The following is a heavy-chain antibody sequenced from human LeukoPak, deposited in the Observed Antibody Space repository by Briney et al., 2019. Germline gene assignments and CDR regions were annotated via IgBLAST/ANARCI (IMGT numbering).Heavy chain of an antibody. CDR1: GFTFSDYP. J-gene: IGHJ4*02. CDR2: ITSNGGRT. V-gene: IGHV3-64*01. Sequence: GGSLRLSCAASGFTFSDYPMHWVRQAPGKGLEYVSGITSNGGRTYYANSVTGRFTISRDNSNNTLYLQMGGLRVEDMAVYFCARDLPGDYWGQGTLVTVSS. CDR3: ARDLPGDY.